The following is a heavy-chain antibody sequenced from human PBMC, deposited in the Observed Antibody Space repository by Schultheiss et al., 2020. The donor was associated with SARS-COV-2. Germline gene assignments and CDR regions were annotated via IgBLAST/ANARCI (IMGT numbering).Heavy chain of an antibody. CDR1: GFTFSSYA. V-gene: IGHV3-23*01. CDR3: AKKNYDFWSGYYTDYYYYYMDV. J-gene: IGHJ6*03. Sequence: GGSLRLSCAASGFTFSSYAMHWVRQAPGKGLEWVSAISGSGGSTYYADSVKGRFTISRDNSKNTLYLQMNSLRAEDTAVYYCAKKNYDFWSGYYTDYYYYYMDVWGKGTTVTVSS. CDR2: ISGSGGST. D-gene: IGHD3-3*01.